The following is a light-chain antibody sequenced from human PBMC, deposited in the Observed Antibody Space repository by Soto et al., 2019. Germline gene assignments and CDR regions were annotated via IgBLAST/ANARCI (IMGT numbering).Light chain of an antibody. Sequence: DIQMTQSPSSLSASVGDRVTITCRASQTISTYLNWYQQNPGKAPKLLIYAASTLQSGVPSRFSGGGSGTDFTLTISTLQPEDFATYYCQQSHGIPYTFGQGTKLDIK. J-gene: IGKJ2*01. V-gene: IGKV1-39*01. CDR2: AAS. CDR3: QQSHGIPYT. CDR1: QTISTY.